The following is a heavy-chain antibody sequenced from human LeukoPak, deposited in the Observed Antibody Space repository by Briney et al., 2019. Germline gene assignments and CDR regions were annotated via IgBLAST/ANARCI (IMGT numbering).Heavy chain of an antibody. J-gene: IGHJ5*02. CDR2: INPSGGST. Sequence: ASVKVSCKASGYTFTSYYMHWVRQAPGQGLEWMGIINPSGGSTSYAQKFQGRVTMTRDTSTSTVYMELSSLRSEDTAVYYCAREDIVVVVAATPSPFDPWSQGTLVTVSS. D-gene: IGHD2-15*01. V-gene: IGHV1-46*01. CDR3: AREDIVVVVAATPSPFDP. CDR1: GYTFTSYY.